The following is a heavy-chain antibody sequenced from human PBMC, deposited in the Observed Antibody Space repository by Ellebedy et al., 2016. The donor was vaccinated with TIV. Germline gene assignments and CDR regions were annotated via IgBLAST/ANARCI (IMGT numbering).Heavy chain of an antibody. CDR1: GFTFSSYW. J-gene: IGHJ4*02. CDR2: TKPYGGEK. CDR3: AREGTGIFDW. Sequence: GESLKISCAASGFTFSSYWMSWVRQAPGKGLEWVANTKPYGGEKYYVDSVKGRITVSRDNAKNSLSLQMNSLRAEDTAVYYCAREGTGIFDWWGQGTLVTVSS. V-gene: IGHV3-7*03. D-gene: IGHD3-9*01.